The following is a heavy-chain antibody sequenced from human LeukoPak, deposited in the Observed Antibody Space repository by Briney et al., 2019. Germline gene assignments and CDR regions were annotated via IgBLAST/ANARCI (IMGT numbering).Heavy chain of an antibody. Sequence: PGGSLRLSCAASGFTFSSYWMSWVRQAPGKGLEWVANIKQDGSEKYYVDSVKGRFTISRDNAKNSLYLQMNGLRAEDTAVYYCAKSSRNYYGSGSYFGYFDYWGQGTLVTVSS. V-gene: IGHV3-7*03. CDR1: GFTFSSYW. D-gene: IGHD3-10*01. J-gene: IGHJ4*02. CDR3: AKSSRNYYGSGSYFGYFDY. CDR2: IKQDGSEK.